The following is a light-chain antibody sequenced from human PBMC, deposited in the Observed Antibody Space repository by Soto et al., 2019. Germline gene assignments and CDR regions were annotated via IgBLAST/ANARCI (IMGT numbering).Light chain of an antibody. Sequence: QSALTQPASVSGSPGQSITISCTGTSSDVGSYNYVSWYQQHPGKAPKLMIYEVNNRPSGVSNRFSGSKSGNTASLTISGLQAEDEANYYCSSYTSISTRVFGVGIQLTVL. CDR2: EVN. J-gene: IGLJ3*02. CDR3: SSYTSISTRV. CDR1: SSDVGSYNY. V-gene: IGLV2-14*01.